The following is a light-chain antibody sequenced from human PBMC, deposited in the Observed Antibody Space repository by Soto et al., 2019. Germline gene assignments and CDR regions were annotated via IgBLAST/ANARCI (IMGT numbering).Light chain of an antibody. Sequence: QAVVTQPPSVSGAPGQRVTISCTGSSSNIGAGYEVHWYQQLPGTAPKLLIYGNNNRPSGVPDRFSGSKSGTSASLAITGLQAEDEADYYCQSYDSSLRALYVFGTGTKLTVL. CDR2: GNN. V-gene: IGLV1-40*01. CDR1: SSNIGAGYE. CDR3: QSYDSSLRALYV. J-gene: IGLJ1*01.